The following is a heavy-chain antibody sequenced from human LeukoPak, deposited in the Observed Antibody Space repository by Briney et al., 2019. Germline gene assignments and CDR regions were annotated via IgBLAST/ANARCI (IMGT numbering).Heavy chain of an antibody. D-gene: IGHD2-15*01. Sequence: GGSLRLSCAGSGFTFNTYGMHWVLQAPGKGLEWVAVISYDGSNKYYADSVKGRFTISRDSSKSTLYLQMNSLRAEDTAVYYCAKEAPQIVVVGALGFWGQGTLVTVSS. CDR2: ISYDGSNK. CDR3: AKEAPQIVVVGALGF. V-gene: IGHV3-30*18. CDR1: GFTFNTYG. J-gene: IGHJ4*02.